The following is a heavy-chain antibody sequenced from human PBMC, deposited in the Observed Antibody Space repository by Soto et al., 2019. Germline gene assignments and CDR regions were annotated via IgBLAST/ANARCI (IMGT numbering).Heavy chain of an antibody. D-gene: IGHD2-21*02. V-gene: IGHV6-1*01. CDR3: TKQKGDSRTYNGMDV. Sequence: QVQLQQSGPGLVKPSQTLSLTCAISGDSVSSNSAAWNWIRQSPSRGLEWLGRAYYRSQWYYDSAVSVRSRITVIPDTSKTRFSLQLNSVTPEDTAVYYCTKQKGDSRTYNGMDVWGQGTTVTVSS. CDR2: AYYRSQWYY. J-gene: IGHJ6*02. CDR1: GDSVSSNSAA.